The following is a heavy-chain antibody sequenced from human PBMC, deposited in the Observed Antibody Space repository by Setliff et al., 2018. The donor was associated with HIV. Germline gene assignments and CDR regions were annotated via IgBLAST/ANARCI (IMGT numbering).Heavy chain of an antibody. CDR2: TRNKANGYIT. CDR3: VRAAAGLDI. CDR1: GFTLSDYY. V-gene: IGHV3-72*01. J-gene: IGHJ4*02. Sequence: LRLSCAVSGFTLSDYYMDWVRQAPGKGLEWVGRTRNKANGYITEYGASVQGRFAISRDNSKDSLSLQMNNLKAEDTAVYYCVRAAAGLDIWSQGIRVTVSS.